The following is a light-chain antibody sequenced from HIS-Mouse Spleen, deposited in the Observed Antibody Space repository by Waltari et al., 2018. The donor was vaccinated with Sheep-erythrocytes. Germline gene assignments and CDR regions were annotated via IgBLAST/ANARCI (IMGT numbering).Light chain of an antibody. CDR3: CSYAGSYNHV. CDR2: DVS. J-gene: IGLJ1*01. Sequence: QSALTQPRSVSGSPGQSVTISCTGTSSDVGGYNYVSWYQQHPGKAPKLMLYDVSKRPSGVPDRFSGSKSGNTASPTISGLQAEDEADYYCCSYAGSYNHVFATGTKVTVL. CDR1: SSDVGGYNY. V-gene: IGLV2-11*01.